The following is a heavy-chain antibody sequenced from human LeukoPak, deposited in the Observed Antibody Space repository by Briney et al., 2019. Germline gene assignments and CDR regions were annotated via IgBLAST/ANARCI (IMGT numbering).Heavy chain of an antibody. CDR3: ARESSSSWSNFDY. CDR2: IIPILGIA. CDR1: GGTFSSYA. Sequence: ASVKVSCKASGGTFSSYAISWVRQAPGQGLEWMGRIIPILGIANYAQKFQGRVTITADKSTSTAYMGLSSLRSEDTAVYYCARESSSSWSNFDYWGQGTLVTVSS. J-gene: IGHJ4*02. V-gene: IGHV1-69*04. D-gene: IGHD6-13*01.